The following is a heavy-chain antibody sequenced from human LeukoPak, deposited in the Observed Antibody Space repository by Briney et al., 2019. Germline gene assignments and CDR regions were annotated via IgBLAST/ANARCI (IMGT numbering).Heavy chain of an antibody. D-gene: IGHD6-19*01. V-gene: IGHV4-59*01. CDR1: GGSTSSYY. CDR3: ARAGIAVAADFDY. CDR2: IYYSGST. Sequence: SETLSLTCTVSGGSTSSYYWSWIRQPPGKGLEWIGYIYYSGSTNYNPSLKSRVTISVDTSKNQFSLKLSSVTAADTAVYYCARAGIAVAADFDYWGQGTLVTVSS. J-gene: IGHJ4*02.